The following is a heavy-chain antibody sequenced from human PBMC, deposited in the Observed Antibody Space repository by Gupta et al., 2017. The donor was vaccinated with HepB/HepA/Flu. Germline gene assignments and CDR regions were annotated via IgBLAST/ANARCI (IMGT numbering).Heavy chain of an antibody. D-gene: IGHD6-13*01. J-gene: IGHJ4*02. V-gene: IGHV3-30*18. CDR3: VKDFRQQLATYYFDF. CDR1: GFSFSRYA. Sequence: QAQLVESGGGVVQPGRSLRLSCVTSGFSFSRYAMHWVRQAPGKGLEWVAVVSYDGNTKYYADSVKGRFTISRDNSQNTLYLQMDGLRAEDTAVFYCVKDFRQQLATYYFDFWGQGTLVTVSS. CDR2: VSYDGNTK.